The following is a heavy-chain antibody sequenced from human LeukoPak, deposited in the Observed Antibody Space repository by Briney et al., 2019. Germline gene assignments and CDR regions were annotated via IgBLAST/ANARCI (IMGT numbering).Heavy chain of an antibody. CDR3: AKTRSSSWYGTFFDY. CDR2: ISSSSSYI. J-gene: IGHJ4*02. Sequence: GGSLRLSCAASGFTFSSYSMNWVRQAPGKGLEWVSSISSSSSYIYYADSVKGRFTISRDNAKNSLYLQMNSLRAEDTALYYCAKTRSSSWYGTFFDYWGQGTLVTVSS. D-gene: IGHD6-13*01. CDR1: GFTFSSYS. V-gene: IGHV3-21*04.